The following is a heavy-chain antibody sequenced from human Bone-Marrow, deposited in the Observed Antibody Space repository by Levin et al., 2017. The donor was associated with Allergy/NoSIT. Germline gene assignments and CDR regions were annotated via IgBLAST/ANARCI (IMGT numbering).Heavy chain of an antibody. J-gene: IGHJ4*02. Sequence: GGSLRLSCAASGFSFSTYEMNWVRQAPGKGLEWVSTISSSGGSTWYADSVKGRFTISRDNSKNTLHLQMNSLGAEDTALYYCAKRMVRAFDYWGQGTLVTVSS. V-gene: IGHV3-23*01. CDR2: ISSSGGST. CDR1: GFSFSTYE. CDR3: AKRMVRAFDY. D-gene: IGHD3-10*01.